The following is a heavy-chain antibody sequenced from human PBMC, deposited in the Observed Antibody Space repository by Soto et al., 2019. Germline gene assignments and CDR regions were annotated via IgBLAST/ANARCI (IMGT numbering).Heavy chain of an antibody. Sequence: EVQLLESGGGLLQPGGSLRLSCAASGFTFSSYAMSWVRQAPGKGLEWVSDITGSGGSAHYADSMKGRFTISRDNSKNTLYLHMNSLRAEDTAVYYCATVSGGLRYWGQGTLVTVSS. CDR3: ATVSGGLRY. D-gene: IGHD2-8*02. CDR1: GFTFSSYA. J-gene: IGHJ4*02. CDR2: ITGSGGSA. V-gene: IGHV3-23*01.